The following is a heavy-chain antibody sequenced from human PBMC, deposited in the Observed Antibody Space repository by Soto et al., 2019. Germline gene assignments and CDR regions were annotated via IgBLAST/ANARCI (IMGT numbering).Heavy chain of an antibody. J-gene: IGHJ4*02. CDR2: ISYDGSDK. CDR1: GFPFTPYG. CDR3: VVGQYYFDY. D-gene: IGHD1-26*01. V-gene: IGHV3-30*03. Sequence: QVQLVESGGGVVQPGRSLRLSCAASGFPFTPYGMHWVREGPDKGLEWVAIISYDGSDKYYADSVKGRFTISRDNSKNTLYLQMNSLRPEDTALYYCVVGQYYFDYRGQGTLVIVSS.